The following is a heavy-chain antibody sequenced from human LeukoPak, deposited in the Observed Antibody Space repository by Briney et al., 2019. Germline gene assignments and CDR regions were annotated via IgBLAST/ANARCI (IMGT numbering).Heavy chain of an antibody. Sequence: GGSLRLSCAASGFTFSSYAMNWVRQAPGRGLEWVSTILSGGSTYYADSVKGRFTISRDTSKNTLYLQMNSLRPEDTAVYYCAKDVVAAANWFDPWGRGTLVTVSS. CDR3: AKDVVAAANWFDP. J-gene: IGHJ5*02. CDR1: GFTFSSYA. CDR2: ILSGGST. D-gene: IGHD2-15*01. V-gene: IGHV3-23*01.